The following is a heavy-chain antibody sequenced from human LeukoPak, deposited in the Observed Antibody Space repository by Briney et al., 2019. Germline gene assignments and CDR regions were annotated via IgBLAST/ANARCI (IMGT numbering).Heavy chain of an antibody. V-gene: IGHV4-39*01. CDR2: IYYSGST. CDR1: GDSIRSSSYY. Sequence: SETLSLTCTVSGDSIRSSSYYWGWIRQPPGSGLEWIGSIYYSGSTYYNPSLKSRVTISVDTSKNQFSLKLSSVTAADTAVYYCARQLMEYYYYYMDVWGKGTTVTVSS. D-gene: IGHD3-16*01. CDR3: ARQLMEYYYYYMDV. J-gene: IGHJ6*03.